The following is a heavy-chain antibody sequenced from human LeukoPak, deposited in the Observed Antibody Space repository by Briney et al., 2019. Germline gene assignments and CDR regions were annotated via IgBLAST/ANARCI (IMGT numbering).Heavy chain of an antibody. CDR2: IYPDDSDT. Sequence: GESLKISCKASGYSFTNYWIAWVRQMPGKGLEWMGIIYPDDSDTRYSPSLQGQVTISADKSITTAYLQWSSLKASDTAMYYCARRFDGTSQDYWGQGTMVTVSS. D-gene: IGHD1-26*01. J-gene: IGHJ4*02. V-gene: IGHV5-51*01. CDR1: GYSFTNYW. CDR3: ARRFDGTSQDY.